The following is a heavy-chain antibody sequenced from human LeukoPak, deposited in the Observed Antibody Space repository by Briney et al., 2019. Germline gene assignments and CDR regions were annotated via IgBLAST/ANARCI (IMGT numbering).Heavy chain of an antibody. CDR2: IRYDGSNK. CDR1: GFTFSSYG. V-gene: IGHV3-30*02. CDR3: AKDRGSSSRRYFDY. J-gene: IGHJ4*02. D-gene: IGHD6-6*01. Sequence: PGGSLRLSCAASGFTFSSYGMHWVRQAPGKGLEWVAFIRYDGSNKYYADSVKGRFTISRDNSKNTLYLQMNSLRAEDTAVYYCAKDRGSSSRRYFDYWGQGTLVTVSS.